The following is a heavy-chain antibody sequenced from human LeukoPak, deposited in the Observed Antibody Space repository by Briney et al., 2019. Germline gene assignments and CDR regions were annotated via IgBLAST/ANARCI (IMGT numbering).Heavy chain of an antibody. CDR3: ARRGYYYDRSGYYYFDY. CDR1: GGSISSYY. Sequence: SETLSLTCTVSGGSISSYYWSWIRHPPGKGLEWIGCIHHSGTTDYNPSLKSRATTSVDTSKNQFSLKLRSVTAADTAVYYCARRGYYYDRSGYYYFDYSGQGILVTVSS. CDR2: IHHSGTT. J-gene: IGHJ4*02. D-gene: IGHD3-22*01. V-gene: IGHV4-59*08.